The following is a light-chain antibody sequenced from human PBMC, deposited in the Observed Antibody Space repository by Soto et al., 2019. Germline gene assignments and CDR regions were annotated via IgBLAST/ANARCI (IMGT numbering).Light chain of an antibody. CDR3: QRYDGYPWT. CDR2: KAS. J-gene: IGKJ1*01. V-gene: IGKV1-5*03. Sequence: DIQMTQSPSTLSASVGDRVTITCRASQSINRWLAWYQQKVGKAPKLLIYKASNLESGVPSRFSGSGSGTEFTLTISSLQPDDFATYFCQRYDGYPWTFGQGTKVDIK. CDR1: QSINRW.